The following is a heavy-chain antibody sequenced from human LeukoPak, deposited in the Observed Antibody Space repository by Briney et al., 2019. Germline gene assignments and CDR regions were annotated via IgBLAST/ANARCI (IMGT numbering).Heavy chain of an antibody. J-gene: IGHJ4*02. V-gene: IGHV1-69*13. CDR2: ISPIFGTA. CDR3: ARGEFRDGYNPYWFDY. CDR1: GGTFSSYA. Sequence: GASVKVSCKASGGTFSSYAISWVRQAPGQGLEWRGGISPIFGTANYAQRFQGRVTITADESTSTAYMELSSLRSEDTAVYYCARGEFRDGYNPYWFDYWGQGTLVTVSS. D-gene: IGHD5-24*01.